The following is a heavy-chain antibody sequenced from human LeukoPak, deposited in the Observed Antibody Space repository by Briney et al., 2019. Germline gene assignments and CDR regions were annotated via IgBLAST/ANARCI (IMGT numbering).Heavy chain of an antibody. J-gene: IGHJ4*02. V-gene: IGHV3-48*04. Sequence: PGGSLRLSCAASGFTFSSYSMNWVRQAPGKGLEWISYITSSSSSMYYADSVKGRFTISRDNAKNSLYLQMSSLRAEDTAVYYCARVSGSYGDSAYWGQGTLVTVSS. CDR2: ITSSSSSM. CDR1: GFTFSSYS. CDR3: ARVSGSYGDSAY. D-gene: IGHD1-26*01.